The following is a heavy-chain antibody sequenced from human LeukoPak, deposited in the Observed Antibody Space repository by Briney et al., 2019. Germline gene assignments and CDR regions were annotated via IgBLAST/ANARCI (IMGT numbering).Heavy chain of an antibody. J-gene: IGHJ4*02. CDR3: ARATALVSSDS. V-gene: IGHV4-61*01. CDR1: GYSISSGYC. Sequence: SETLSLTCTVSGYSISSGYCWGWIRQPPGKGLEWIGYIYYSGSTNYNPSLKSRVTISVDASKNQFSLKLTSVTAADTAVYYCARATALVSSDSWGQGTLVTVSS. CDR2: IYYSGST. D-gene: IGHD5-18*01.